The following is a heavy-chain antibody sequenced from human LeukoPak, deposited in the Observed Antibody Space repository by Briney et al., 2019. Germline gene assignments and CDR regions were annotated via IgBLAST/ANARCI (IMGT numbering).Heavy chain of an antibody. CDR1: GFTFSSYG. J-gene: IGHJ4*02. D-gene: IGHD3-22*01. V-gene: IGHV3-30*02. Sequence: PGGSLRLSCAASGFTFSSYGMHWVRQAPGKGLEWVAFIRYDGSNKYYADSVKGRFTISRDNSKNTLYLQMNSLRAEDTAVYYCAKDPYYDSSGYYFDYWGQGTLATVSS. CDR2: IRYDGSNK. CDR3: AKDPYYDSSGYYFDY.